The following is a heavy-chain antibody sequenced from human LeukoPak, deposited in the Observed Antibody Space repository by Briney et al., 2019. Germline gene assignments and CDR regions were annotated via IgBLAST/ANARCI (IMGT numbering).Heavy chain of an antibody. V-gene: IGHV4-39*07. J-gene: IGHJ4*02. CDR2: IYYSGRT. Sequence: SETLSLTCAVSGGSISSESYWGWIRQPPGKGLEWIGNIYYSGRTYYNPSLKSRVTISVDTSKNQFSLKLSSVTAADTAVYYCARDIKNAKGNYYLDYWGQGTLVTVSS. D-gene: IGHD3-10*01. CDR1: GGSISSESY. CDR3: ARDIKNAKGNYYLDY.